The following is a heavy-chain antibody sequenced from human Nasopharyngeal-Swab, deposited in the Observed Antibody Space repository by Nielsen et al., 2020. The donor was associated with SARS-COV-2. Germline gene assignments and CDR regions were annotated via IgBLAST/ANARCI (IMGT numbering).Heavy chain of an antibody. Sequence: GGSLRLSCAASGFTFSSYEMNWVRQAPGRGLEWVSYISSSGSTIYYADSVKGRFTISRDNAKNSLYLQMNSLRAEDTAVYYCARDGYGDPDYWGQGTLVTVSS. V-gene: IGHV3-48*03. CDR2: ISSSGSTI. D-gene: IGHD4-17*01. CDR1: GFTFSSYE. CDR3: ARDGYGDPDY. J-gene: IGHJ4*02.